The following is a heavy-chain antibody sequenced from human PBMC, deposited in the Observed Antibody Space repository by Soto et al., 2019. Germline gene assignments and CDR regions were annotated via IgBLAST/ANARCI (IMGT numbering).Heavy chain of an antibody. J-gene: IGHJ4*02. D-gene: IGHD5-12*01. CDR3: TKNSAYALDY. Sequence: SETQSLTCGVSGGSVSNNNLWIWVRQSPGGGLEWIGEIHHGGSTNYNPSLKSRVTMSVDKSTNQFFLKLSSVTAADTAVYYCTKNSAYALDYWGQGGLGTVAS. CDR1: GGSVSNNNL. CDR2: IHHGGST. V-gene: IGHV4-4*02.